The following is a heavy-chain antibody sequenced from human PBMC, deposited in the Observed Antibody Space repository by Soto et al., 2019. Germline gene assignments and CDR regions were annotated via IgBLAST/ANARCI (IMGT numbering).Heavy chain of an antibody. CDR3: AKDVAAAGFYFDY. J-gene: IGHJ4*02. Sequence: PGGSLRLSCAASGFTFSSYAMSWVRQAPGKGLEWVSGISGSGGSTYYADSVKGRFTISRDNSKNTVYMQMNSLRAEDTAVYYCAKDVAAAGFYFDYWGQGTLVTVS. D-gene: IGHD6-13*01. CDR1: GFTFSSYA. CDR2: ISGSGGST. V-gene: IGHV3-23*01.